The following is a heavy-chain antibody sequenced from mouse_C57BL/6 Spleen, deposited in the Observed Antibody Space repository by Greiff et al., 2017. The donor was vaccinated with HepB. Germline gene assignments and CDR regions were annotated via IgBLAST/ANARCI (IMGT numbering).Heavy chain of an antibody. CDR1: GYTFTSYW. Sequence: QVQLQQPGADLVKAGASVKMSCKASGYTFTSYWMHWVKQRLGQGLEWFAETNPTNGRTYYNEKFKSKATLTVDKSSSTAYMLLSGPTCEDSAVYDCARIEKIGAAYFGYWGEGTALTGAS. CDR2: TNPTNGRT. D-gene: IGHD2-14*01. V-gene: IGHV1S81*02. CDR3: ARIEKIGAAYFGY. J-gene: IGHJ2*01.